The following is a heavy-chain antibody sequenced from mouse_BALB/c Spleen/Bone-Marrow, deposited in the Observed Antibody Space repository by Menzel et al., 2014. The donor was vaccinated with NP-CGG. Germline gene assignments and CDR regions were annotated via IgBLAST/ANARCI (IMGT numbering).Heavy chain of an antibody. CDR1: GFSLTSYG. D-gene: IGHD2-4*01. CDR3: AREGSTMITTAFAY. CDR2: IWAGGST. V-gene: IGHV2-9*02. Sequence: VQLQQSGPGLVAPSQSLSITSTVSGFSLTSYGVHWVRQPPGKGLEWLGVIWAGGSTNYNSALMSRLSISKDNSKSQVFLKMNSLQTDDTAMYYCAREGSTMITTAFAYWGQGTLVTVSA. J-gene: IGHJ3*01.